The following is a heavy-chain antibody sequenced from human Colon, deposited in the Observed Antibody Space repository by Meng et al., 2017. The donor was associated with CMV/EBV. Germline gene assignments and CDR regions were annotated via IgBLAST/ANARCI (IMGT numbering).Heavy chain of an antibody. D-gene: IGHD2-2*01. J-gene: IGHJ4*02. CDR3: AQIVPAATGAYYFDH. V-gene: IGHV4-34*01. Sequence: SETLSLTCAVYGGSFSGYYWSWIRQPPGKGLEWIGEINHSGSTNYNPSLKSRVTISVDTSKNQFSLKLTSVTAADTAVYFCAQIVPAATGAYYFDHWGQGTLVTVSS. CDR1: GGSFSGYY. CDR2: INHSGST.